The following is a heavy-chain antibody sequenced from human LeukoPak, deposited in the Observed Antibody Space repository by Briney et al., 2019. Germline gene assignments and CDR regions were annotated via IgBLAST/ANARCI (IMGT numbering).Heavy chain of an antibody. V-gene: IGHV4-59*12. CDR2: IYYSGST. D-gene: IGHD6-19*01. J-gene: IGHJ4*02. CDR1: GGSISSYY. Sequence: SETLSLTCTVSGGSISSYYWSWIRQPPGKGLEWIGYIYYSGSTNYNPSLKSRVTISVDTSKNQFSLKLSSVTAADTAVYYCARGVESSGWYYFDYWGQGTLVTVSS. CDR3: ARGVESSGWYYFDY.